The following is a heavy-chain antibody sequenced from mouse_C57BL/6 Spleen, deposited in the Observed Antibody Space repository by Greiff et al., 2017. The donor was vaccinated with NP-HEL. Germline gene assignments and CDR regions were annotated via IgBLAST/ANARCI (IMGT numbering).Heavy chain of an antibody. CDR3: ARNSGSNGPYAMDY. CDR1: GFSLTSYG. CDR2: IWSGGST. J-gene: IGHJ4*01. V-gene: IGHV2-2*01. Sequence: QVQLKESGPGLVQPSQSLSITCTVSGFSLTSYGVHWVRQSPGKGLEWLGVIWSGGSTDYNAAFISRLSISKDNSKSQVFFKMNSLQADDTAIYYCARNSGSNGPYAMDYWGQGTSVTVSS. D-gene: IGHD2-5*01.